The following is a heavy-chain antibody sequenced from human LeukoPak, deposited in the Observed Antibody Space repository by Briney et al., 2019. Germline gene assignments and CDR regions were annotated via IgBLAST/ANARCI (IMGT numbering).Heavy chain of an antibody. CDR1: GFTFSNYS. V-gene: IGHV3-48*04. J-gene: IGHJ4*02. Sequence: AGGSLRLSCAASGFTFSNYSMNWVRQAPGKGLEWVSYITSSSTVYYAGSVKGRFTISRDNAKNSLLLQMNSLRAEDTAVYYCARDYCSGPKCYFIDYWGQGALVTVSS. D-gene: IGHD2-15*01. CDR2: ITSSSTV. CDR3: ARDYCSGPKCYFIDY.